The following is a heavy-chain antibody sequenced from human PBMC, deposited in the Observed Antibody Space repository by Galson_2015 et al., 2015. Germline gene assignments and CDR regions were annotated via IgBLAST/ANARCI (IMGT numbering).Heavy chain of an antibody. CDR3: AKDRYYDAFDI. Sequence: SLRLSCAASGFTFSSYAMSWVRQAPGKGLEWVSTISYGGDITYYADSVKGRVIISRDNTKYTLYLQVNSLRLEDTAVYYCAKDRYYDAFDIWGQGTMVTVSS. CDR2: ISYGGDIT. J-gene: IGHJ3*02. D-gene: IGHD2-8*01. CDR1: GFTFSSYA. V-gene: IGHV3-23*01.